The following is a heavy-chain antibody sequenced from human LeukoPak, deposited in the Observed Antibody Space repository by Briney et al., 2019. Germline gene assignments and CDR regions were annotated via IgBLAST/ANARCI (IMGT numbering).Heavy chain of an antibody. Sequence: GGSLRLSCAASGFTASSNYMSWVRQAPGKGLEWVSVIYSGGSTYYPDSVKGRFTISRDNSKNTLYLQMNSLRAEDTAMYYCALPRQVYYYYGMDVWGQGTTVTVSS. J-gene: IGHJ6*02. CDR1: GFTASSNY. CDR2: IYSGGST. V-gene: IGHV3-66*01. CDR3: ALPRQVYYYYGMDV.